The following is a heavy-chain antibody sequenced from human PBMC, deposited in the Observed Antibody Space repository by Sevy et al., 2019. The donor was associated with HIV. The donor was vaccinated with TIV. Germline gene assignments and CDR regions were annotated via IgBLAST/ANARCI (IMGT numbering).Heavy chain of an antibody. D-gene: IGHD6-13*01. CDR2: IGFDGSDK. Sequence: GGSLRLSCAASGFTFNYYGVHWVRQAPGKGLEWVAFIGFDGSDKNYADSVKGRFTISRDNSQNTMYMQMNSLRPDDTAVYHCAKNTAAAGVGGFDYWGHGTLVTVSS. CDR1: GFTFNYYG. J-gene: IGHJ4*01. CDR3: AKNTAAAGVGGFDY. V-gene: IGHV3-30*02.